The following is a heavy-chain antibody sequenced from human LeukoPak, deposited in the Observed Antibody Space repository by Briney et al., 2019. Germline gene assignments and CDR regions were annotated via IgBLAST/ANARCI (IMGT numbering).Heavy chain of an antibody. V-gene: IGHV4-39*01. J-gene: IGHJ4*02. D-gene: IGHD6-19*01. CDR3: ARLTYSSGWYIDY. CDR2: IYYSGIT. CDR1: GGSISSSSYY. Sequence: KPSETLSLTCTVSGGSISSSSYYWGWIRQPPGKGLEWIGTIYYSGITYYSPSFKSRVTISVDTSKNQFSLKLSSVTAADTAVYYCARLTYSSGWYIDYWGQGALVTVSS.